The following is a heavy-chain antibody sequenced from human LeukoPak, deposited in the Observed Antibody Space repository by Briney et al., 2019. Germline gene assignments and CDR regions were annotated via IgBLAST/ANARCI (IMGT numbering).Heavy chain of an antibody. CDR3: AKDLDCSSTSCYKDY. J-gene: IGHJ4*02. CDR1: GGSFSGYY. D-gene: IGHD2-2*02. CDR2: INHSGST. V-gene: IGHV4-34*01. Sequence: SETLSLTCAVYGGSFSGYYWSWIRQPPGKGLEWIGEINHSGSTNYNPSLKSRVTISVDTSKNQFSLKLSSVTAADTAVYYCAKDLDCSSTSCYKDYWGQGTLVTVSS.